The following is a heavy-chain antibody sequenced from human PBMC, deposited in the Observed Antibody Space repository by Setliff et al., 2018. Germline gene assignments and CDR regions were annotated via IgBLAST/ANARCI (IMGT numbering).Heavy chain of an antibody. CDR2: TSIDETLK. V-gene: IGHV3-30*07. CDR3: ARLALTGYDSSGYYYALDYYYYMDV. Sequence: PGGSLRLSCAASGFTFSSYPMHWVRQAPGKGLEWVAVTSIDETLKYYADSVKGRFTISRDNSKNTLYLQMNSLRAEDTAVYYCARLALTGYDSSGYYYALDYYYYMDVWGKGTTVTVSS. CDR1: GFTFSSYP. J-gene: IGHJ6*03. D-gene: IGHD3-22*01.